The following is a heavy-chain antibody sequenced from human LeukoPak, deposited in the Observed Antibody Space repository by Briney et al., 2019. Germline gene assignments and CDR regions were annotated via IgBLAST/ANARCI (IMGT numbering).Heavy chain of an antibody. CDR1: GYSISSGYY. Sequence: PSETLSLTCTVSGYSISSGYYWGWIRQPPGKGPEWIGSIYHSGSTYYNPSLKSRVTISVDTSKNQFSLKLSSVTAADTAVYYCAVRDNGRVYYGSGSYEYWGQGTLVTVSS. CDR2: IYHSGST. V-gene: IGHV4-38-2*02. J-gene: IGHJ4*02. CDR3: AVRDNGRVYYGSGSYEY. D-gene: IGHD3-10*01.